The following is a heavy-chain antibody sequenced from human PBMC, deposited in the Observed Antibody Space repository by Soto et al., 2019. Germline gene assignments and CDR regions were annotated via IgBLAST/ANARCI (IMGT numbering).Heavy chain of an antibody. D-gene: IGHD2-2*01. CDR1: GFTFSSYA. J-gene: IGHJ4*02. CDR2: ISYDGSNK. V-gene: IGHV3-30-3*01. CDR3: ARGYPAAAFGY. Sequence: HPGGSLRLSCAASGFTFSSYAMHWVRQAPGKGLEWVAVISYDGSNKYYADSVKGRFTISRDNSKNTLYLQMNSLRAEDTAVYYCARGYPAAAFGYWGQGTLVTVSS.